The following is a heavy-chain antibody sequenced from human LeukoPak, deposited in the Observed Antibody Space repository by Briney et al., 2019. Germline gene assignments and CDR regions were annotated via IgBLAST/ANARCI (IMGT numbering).Heavy chain of an antibody. D-gene: IGHD2-2*01. CDR2: INSDGSST. CDR3: ARVPAAYPADY. CDR1: GFTFSSYW. J-gene: IGHJ4*02. Sequence: GGSLRLSWAASGFTFSSYWIHWVRQAPGKGLVWVSRINSDGSSTSYADSVKGRFTISRDNAKNTLYLQMNSLRAEDTAVYYCARVPAAYPADYWGQGTLVTVSS. V-gene: IGHV3-74*01.